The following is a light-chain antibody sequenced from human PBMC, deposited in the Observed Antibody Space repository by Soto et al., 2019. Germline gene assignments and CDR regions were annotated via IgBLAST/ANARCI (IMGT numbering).Light chain of an antibody. J-gene: IGKJ2*01. V-gene: IGKV3-20*01. CDR3: HQYGSSPYT. CDR2: ATS. Sequence: EIVMTQSPATLSVSPGERATLSCRASQSVSSNLAWYQQKPGQAPRLLIYATSTRATGIPDRFSGSGSGTDFTLTISRLEPEDFAVYYCHQYGSSPYTFGQGTKLEIK. CDR1: QSVSSN.